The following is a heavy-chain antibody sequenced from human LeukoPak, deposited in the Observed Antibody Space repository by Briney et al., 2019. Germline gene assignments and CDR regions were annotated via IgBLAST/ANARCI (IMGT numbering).Heavy chain of an antibody. CDR3: ARAGLGGRGPYYYYYMDV. J-gene: IGHJ6*03. V-gene: IGHV3-66*01. CDR2: IYSGGST. CDR1: GFTVSSNY. D-gene: IGHD3-16*01. Sequence: GGSLRLSCAASGFTVSSNYMSWVRQAPGKGLEWVSVIYSGGSTYYADSVKGRFTISRDNSKNTLYLQMNSLRAEDTAVYYCARAGLGGRGPYYYYYMDVWGKGTTVTVSS.